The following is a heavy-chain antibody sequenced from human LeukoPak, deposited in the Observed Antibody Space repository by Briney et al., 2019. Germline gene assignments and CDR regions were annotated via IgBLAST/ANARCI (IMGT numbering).Heavy chain of an antibody. CDR3: AKVLAVGANHDAFDI. J-gene: IGHJ3*02. Sequence: GGSLRHSCAASGFTFDDYAMHWVRQAPGKGLEWVSGISWNSGSIGYADSVKGRFTISRDNAKNSLYLQMNSLRAEDTALYYCAKVLAVGANHDAFDIWGQGTMVTVSS. D-gene: IGHD1-26*01. CDR2: ISWNSGSI. CDR1: GFTFDDYA. V-gene: IGHV3-9*01.